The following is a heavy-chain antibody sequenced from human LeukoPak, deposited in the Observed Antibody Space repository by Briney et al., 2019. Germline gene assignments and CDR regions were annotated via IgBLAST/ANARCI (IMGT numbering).Heavy chain of an antibody. V-gene: IGHV1-2*02. CDR3: ARGIYYYDSSGRNEYFQH. CDR1: GYTFTGYY. CDR2: ITPNSGGT. J-gene: IGHJ1*01. D-gene: IGHD3-22*01. Sequence: ASVKVSCKASGYTFTGYYMHWVRQAPGQGLEWMGWITPNSGGTNYAQKFQGRVTMTRDTSISTAYMELSRLRSDDTAVYYCARGIYYYDSSGRNEYFQHWGQGTLVTVSS.